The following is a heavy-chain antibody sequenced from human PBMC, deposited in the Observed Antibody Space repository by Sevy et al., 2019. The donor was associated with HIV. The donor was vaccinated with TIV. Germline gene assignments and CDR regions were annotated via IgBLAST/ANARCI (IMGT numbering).Heavy chain of an antibody. CDR3: ARDRQEGYFDY. J-gene: IGHJ4*02. CDR2: FSPYTGNT. Sequence: ASVKVSCKATGYTFNIYGISWVRQAPGQGLEWMGWFSPYTGNTNYAQKLQGRVTMTTDTSTSTAYMDLRSLRSDDTAVYYCARDRQEGYFDYWGQGTLVTVSS. V-gene: IGHV1-18*01. CDR1: GYTFNIYG.